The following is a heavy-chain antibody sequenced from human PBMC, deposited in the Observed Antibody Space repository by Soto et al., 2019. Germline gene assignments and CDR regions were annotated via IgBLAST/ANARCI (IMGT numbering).Heavy chain of an antibody. CDR1: GFSFSSYG. D-gene: IGHD3-9*01. CDR3: AKDRRREYLTGYLDV. Sequence: QVQLVESGGGVVQPGRSQRLSCVASGFSFSSYGMHWVRQAPGQGLEWVAGISYDGYNKQYGDSVEGRFTISRDNSKNTLYLQTNSLRAEDTAVYYCAKDRRREYLTGYLDVWGQGTAVTVSS. CDR2: ISYDGYNK. J-gene: IGHJ6*02. V-gene: IGHV3-30*18.